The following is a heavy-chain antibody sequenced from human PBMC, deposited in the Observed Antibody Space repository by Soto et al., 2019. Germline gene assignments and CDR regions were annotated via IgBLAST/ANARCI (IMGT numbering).Heavy chain of an antibody. J-gene: IGHJ3*02. V-gene: IGHV4-59*08. CDR1: GGTIYSYY. D-gene: IGHD6-25*01. Sequence: KPSETLSLTCTVSGGTIYSYYWSWIRQNPGKGLEWIGYIYYSGSTNYNPSLKSRVTISVDTSKNQFSLKLSSVTAADTAVYYCARHRRRRADDAFDIWGQGTMVTVSS. CDR2: IYYSGST. CDR3: ARHRRRRADDAFDI.